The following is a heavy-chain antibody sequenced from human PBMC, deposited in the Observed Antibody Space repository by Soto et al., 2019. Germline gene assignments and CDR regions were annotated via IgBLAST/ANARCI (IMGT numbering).Heavy chain of an antibody. D-gene: IGHD6-19*01. CDR1: GGSINTGDYY. V-gene: IGHV4-30-4*01. CDR3: ARVHVMVVAGSTFDY. J-gene: IGHJ4*01. CDR2: IYYSGTT. Sequence: PSETLSLTCTVSGGSINTGDYYWTWIRQPRGKGLEWIGYIYYSGTTYYNPSLKSRVSLSLDTSKNHFSLRLTSVTAADTTVYYCARVHVMVVAGSTFDYWGHGTLVTVSS.